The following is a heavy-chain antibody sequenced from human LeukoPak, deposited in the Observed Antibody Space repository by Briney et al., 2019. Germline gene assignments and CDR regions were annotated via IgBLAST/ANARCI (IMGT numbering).Heavy chain of an antibody. CDR3: ARHVENLEGSGSYGYFDS. V-gene: IGHV4-39*07. J-gene: IGHJ4*02. Sequence: SETLSLTCAVSGVSISTTHYYWAWIRQPPGKTLEWIANIFYSGSTYYNLSLRSRVTISVDTSSNEFSLILRCVAATDSVLCCCARHVENLEGSGSYGYFDSWGRGTMVTVSS. D-gene: IGHD1-26*01. CDR2: IFYSGST. CDR1: GVSISTTHYY.